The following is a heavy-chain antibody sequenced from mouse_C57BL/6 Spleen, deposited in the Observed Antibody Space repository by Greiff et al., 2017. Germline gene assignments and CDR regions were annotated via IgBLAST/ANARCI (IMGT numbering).Heavy chain of an antibody. CDR2: IRSKSNNYAT. J-gene: IGHJ1*03. Sequence: EVQRVESGGGLVQPKGSLKLSCAASGFSFNTYAMNWVRQAPGKGLEWVARIRSKSNNYATYYADSVKDRFTISRDDSESMLYLQMNNLKTEDTAMYYCVRHYGSSWGYFDVWGTGTTVTVSS. D-gene: IGHD1-1*01. CDR1: GFSFNTYA. CDR3: VRHYGSSWGYFDV. V-gene: IGHV10-1*01.